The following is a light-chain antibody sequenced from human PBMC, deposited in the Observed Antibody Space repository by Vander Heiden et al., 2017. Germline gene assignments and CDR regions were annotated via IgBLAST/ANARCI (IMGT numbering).Light chain of an antibody. CDR3: QQRSNWKIT. CDR1: QSVSSY. Sequence: EIVLTQSPATLSLSPRERATLSCRASQSVSSYLAWYQQKPGQAPRLLIYDASNRATGIPARFSGSGSGTDFTLTISSLEPEDFAVYYCQQRSNWKITFGQGTLMEIK. J-gene: IGKJ5*01. V-gene: IGKV3-11*01. CDR2: DAS.